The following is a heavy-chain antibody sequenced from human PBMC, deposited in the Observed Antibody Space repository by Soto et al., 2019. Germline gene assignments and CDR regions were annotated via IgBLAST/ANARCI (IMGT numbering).Heavy chain of an antibody. CDR1: GFSFSSYE. D-gene: IGHD1-26*01. CDR2: ISSSGSTT. J-gene: IGHJ4*02. CDR3: ARDHSGSYSYNFDY. Sequence: ESGGGLVQPGGSLRLSCAASGFSFSSYEMNWVRQAPGKGLEWVSYISSSGSTTYYADSVKGRFTISRDNAKNSLYLQMNSLRAEDTAVYYCARDHSGSYSYNFDYWGQGTLVTVSS. V-gene: IGHV3-48*03.